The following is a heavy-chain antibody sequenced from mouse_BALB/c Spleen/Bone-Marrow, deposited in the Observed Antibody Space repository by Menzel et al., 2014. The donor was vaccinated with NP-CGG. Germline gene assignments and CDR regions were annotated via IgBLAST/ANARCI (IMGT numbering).Heavy chain of an antibody. D-gene: IGHD4-1*01. CDR2: ISSGSSII. CDR3: ARERTGFDY. J-gene: IGHJ2*01. CDR1: GFTSSYFG. Sequence: EVKLVESGGGLVQPGGSRKLSCAASGFTSSYFGMHWVRQAPEKGLEWVAYISSGSSIIYYADTVKGRFTISRDNPKNTLFLQMTSLRSEDTAMYYCARERTGFDYWGQGTTLTVSS. V-gene: IGHV5-17*02.